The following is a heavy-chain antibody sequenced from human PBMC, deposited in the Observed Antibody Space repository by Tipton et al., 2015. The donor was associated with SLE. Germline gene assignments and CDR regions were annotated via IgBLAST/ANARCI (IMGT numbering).Heavy chain of an antibody. CDR2: ISYGGGT. V-gene: IGHV4-59*08. J-gene: IGHJ6*02. CDR1: GGSISSNY. CDR3: ARGMLTWRGAIIGVDV. D-gene: IGHD2-8*01. Sequence: TLSLTCSVSGGSISSNYWIWIRQPPGKGLEWIGYISYGGGTNYNPSLKSRVTISVDTAKNQFSLKLTSVTAAGTAVYYCARGMLTWRGAIIGVDVWGQGISVNVSS.